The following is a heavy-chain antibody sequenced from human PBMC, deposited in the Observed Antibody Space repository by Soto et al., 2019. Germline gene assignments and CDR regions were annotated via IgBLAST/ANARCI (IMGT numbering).Heavy chain of an antibody. J-gene: IGHJ6*02. CDR2: ILPLSGTT. D-gene: IGHD3-16*02. CDR1: GGTFSAYA. CDR3: AAANPIKYLDYVWGDYRRGGMDV. V-gene: IGHV1-69*06. Sequence: QLQLVQSGAEVKKPGSSVKVSCKASGGTFSAYAISWVRQAPGQGLEWMGGILPLSGTTNYTQRFQGRVTISADKSTSTAYKERSSLRSEEPTVYYCAAANPIKYLDYVWGDYRRGGMDVWGQGTTVTVSS.